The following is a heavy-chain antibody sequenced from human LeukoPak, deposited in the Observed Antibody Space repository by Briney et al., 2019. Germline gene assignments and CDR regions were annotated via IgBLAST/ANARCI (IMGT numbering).Heavy chain of an antibody. V-gene: IGHV3-23*01. J-gene: IGHJ4*02. CDR2: ISGSGGST. Sequence: QTGGSLRLSCAASGFTFSSYAMSWVRQAPGKGLEWVSAISGSGGSTYYADSVKGRFTISRDNSKNTLYLQMNSLRAEDTAVYYCAKDRLSYSSGWYCPYWGQGTLVTVSS. CDR3: AKDRLSYSSGWYCPY. D-gene: IGHD6-19*01. CDR1: GFTFSSYA.